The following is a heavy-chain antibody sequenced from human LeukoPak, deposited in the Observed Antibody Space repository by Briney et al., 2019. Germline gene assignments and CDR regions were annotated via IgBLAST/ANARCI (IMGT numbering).Heavy chain of an antibody. CDR2: IYSGGGI. V-gene: IGHV3-53*05. CDR3: AREGHSYGPFDY. D-gene: IGHD5-18*01. CDR1: VYTLCDCY. J-gene: IGHJ4*02. Sequence: GGSQTLSCTASVYTLCDCYMQWVRQAPGKGLEWVSFIYSGGGIYYADSVEGRFAISRENSKNTVYLQMKSLRPEDTAVYYCAREGHSYGPFDYWGQGALVTVSS.